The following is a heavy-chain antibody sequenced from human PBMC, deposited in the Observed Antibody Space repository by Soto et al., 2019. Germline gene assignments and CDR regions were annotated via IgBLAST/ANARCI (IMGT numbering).Heavy chain of an antibody. CDR2: ISSSSSYI. D-gene: IGHD3-9*01. CDR3: ARVHYDILTGYLSCDY. J-gene: IGHJ4*02. CDR1: GFTFSSYS. V-gene: IGHV3-21*01. Sequence: GGSLRPSCAASGFTFSSYSMNWVRQAPGKGLEWVSSISSSSSYIYYADSVKGRFTISRDNAKNSLYLQMNSLRAEDTTVYYCARVHYDILTGYLSCDYWGQGTLVTVSS.